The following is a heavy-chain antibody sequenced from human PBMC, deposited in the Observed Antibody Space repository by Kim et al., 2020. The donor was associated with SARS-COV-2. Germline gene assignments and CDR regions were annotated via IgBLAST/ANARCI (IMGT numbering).Heavy chain of an antibody. V-gene: IGHV1-24*01. CDR2: FDAEDGET. Sequence: ASVKVSCKISRYTIIELSMHWVRQAPGKGLEWMGGFDAEDGETIYAQKFQGRVTMTEDTSTDTAYMELSSLRSEDTAEYYCAINHHYDSSGYRDAFDIWG. D-gene: IGHD3-22*01. CDR1: RYTIIELS. CDR3: AINHHYDSSGYRDAFDI. J-gene: IGHJ3*02.